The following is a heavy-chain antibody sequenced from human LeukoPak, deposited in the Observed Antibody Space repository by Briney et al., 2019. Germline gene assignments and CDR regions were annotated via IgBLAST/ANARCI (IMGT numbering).Heavy chain of an antibody. D-gene: IGHD3-16*01. Sequence: GGSLRLSCAASGFTFDDYTMHWVRQTPGKGLEWVSLISWDGGSTSYTDSVKGRFTISRDNSKNSLYLQMNSLRTEDTALYYCAKDLFQNRLGFFVYWGQGTLVTVSS. CDR2: ISWDGGST. V-gene: IGHV3-43*01. CDR1: GFTFDDYT. CDR3: AKDLFQNRLGFFVY. J-gene: IGHJ4*02.